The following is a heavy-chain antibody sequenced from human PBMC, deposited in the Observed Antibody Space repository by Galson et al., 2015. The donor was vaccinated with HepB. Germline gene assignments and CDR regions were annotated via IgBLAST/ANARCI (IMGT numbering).Heavy chain of an antibody. D-gene: IGHD2-2*01. CDR3: AREGCSSTSCYGYYYYYMDV. CDR1: GFTFSSYS. J-gene: IGHJ6*03. Sequence: SLRLSCAASGFTFSSYSMNWVRQAPGKGLEWVSSISSSSSYIYYADSVKGRFTISRDNAKNSLYLQMNSLRAEDTAVYYCAREGCSSTSCYGYYYYYMDVWGKGTTVTVSS. CDR2: ISSSSSYI. V-gene: IGHV3-21*01.